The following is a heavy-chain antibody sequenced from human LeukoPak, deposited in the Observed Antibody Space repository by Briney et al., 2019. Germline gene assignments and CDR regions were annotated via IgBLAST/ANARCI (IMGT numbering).Heavy chain of an antibody. D-gene: IGHD3-10*01. CDR3: ATIKVRANNYDTDGFEY. J-gene: IGHJ4*02. CDR1: GFTLSSFW. V-gene: IGHV3-7*05. Sequence: PGGSLRLCCAASGFTLSSFWMSWVRQAPGKGLEWVANIKQDGNEKYYADPVKGRFTISRDNAKNSLYLQMNSLRAEDTAVYYCATIKVRANNYDTDGFEYWGQGTLVTVSS. CDR2: IKQDGNEK.